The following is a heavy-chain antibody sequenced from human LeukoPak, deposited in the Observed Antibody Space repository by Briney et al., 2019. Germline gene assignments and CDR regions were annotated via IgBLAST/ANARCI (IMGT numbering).Heavy chain of an antibody. CDR2: IYDTGNT. CDR3: ARATPWLLPGY. Sequence: PSETLSLTCTVSGGSISSYYWSWVRQPPGKGLEWIGHIYDTGNTNYNPSLGSRVTISVDTSKNQFSLRLTSVTAADTAVYFCARATPWLLPGYWGQGTLVTVSP. V-gene: IGHV4-59*01. CDR1: GGSISSYY. D-gene: IGHD3-22*01. J-gene: IGHJ4*02.